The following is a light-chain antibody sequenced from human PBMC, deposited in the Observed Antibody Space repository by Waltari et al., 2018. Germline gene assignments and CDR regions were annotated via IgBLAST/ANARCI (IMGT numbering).Light chain of an antibody. Sequence: QSALTQPASVSGSPGQSITISCTGTSGDIGGFALVSWYQQHPGKVPRLLIYEGTTRPSGVSFRFSCSKSDNSATLTISALQTEDEADYYCSSYSRGSSFVLFGGGTRLTVL. CDR1: SGDIGGFAL. J-gene: IGLJ2*01. V-gene: IGLV2-23*01. CDR2: EGT. CDR3: SSYSRGSSFVL.